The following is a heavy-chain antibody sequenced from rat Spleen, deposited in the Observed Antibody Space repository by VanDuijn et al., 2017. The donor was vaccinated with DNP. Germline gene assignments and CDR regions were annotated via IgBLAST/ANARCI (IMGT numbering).Heavy chain of an antibody. D-gene: IGHD1-2*01. CDR2: IIYDGSGT. J-gene: IGHJ4*01. CDR1: GFTFSDYS. V-gene: IGHV5S10*01. Sequence: EVQLVESGGGLVQPGRSLKLSCEASGFTFSDYSMAWVRQAPKKGLEWVAMIIYDGSGTYYGDSVKGRFTISRDNAKSTLYLQMDSLRSEDTATYYCTTHGSIATISTGAMDVWGQGTSLTVSS. CDR3: TTHGSIATISTGAMDV.